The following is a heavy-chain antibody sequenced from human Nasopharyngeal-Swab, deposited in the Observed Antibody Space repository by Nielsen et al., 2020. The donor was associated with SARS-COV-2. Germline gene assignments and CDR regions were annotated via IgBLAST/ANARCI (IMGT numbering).Heavy chain of an antibody. CDR1: GGSITSSRHR. CDR3: ARLDPFGSEDK. Sequence: SETLSLTCTASGGSITSSRHRWGWIRQPPGKGLQWIGQILVNRYTEYHPSVRVRITVYADTSENYFSLRLSSVTAADTAVYYCARLDPFGSEDKWGQGTLVTVSS. V-gene: IGHV4-39*02. J-gene: IGHJ4*02. D-gene: IGHD3-3*01. CDR2: ILVNRYT.